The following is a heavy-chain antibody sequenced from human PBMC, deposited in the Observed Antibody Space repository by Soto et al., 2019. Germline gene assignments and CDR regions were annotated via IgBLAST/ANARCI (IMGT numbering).Heavy chain of an antibody. D-gene: IGHD6-19*01. CDR1: GFNFVNYA. V-gene: IGHV3-23*01. CDR2: ISSSSETI. Sequence: EVQLLESGGGLVQPGGSLRLSCVTSGFNFVNYAMSWVRQAPGKGLEWVSVISSSSETIDYADSVKGRVTISRDNSNNTVYLQMTSLTVEDTAIYYCAKDPLSMGPSGWFDSWGQGTLVTVSS. CDR3: AKDPLSMGPSGWFDS. J-gene: IGHJ5*01.